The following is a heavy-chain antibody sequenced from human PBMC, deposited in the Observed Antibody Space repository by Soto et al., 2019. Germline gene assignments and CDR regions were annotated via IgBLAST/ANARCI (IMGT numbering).Heavy chain of an antibody. J-gene: IGHJ4*02. D-gene: IGHD5-12*01. CDR1: GYTFTSYY. CDR2: INPSGGST. CDR3: AAEGSRGGYSGYAPDDY. V-gene: IGHV1-46*01. Sequence: QVQLVQSGAEVKKPGASVKVSCKASGYTFTSYYMHWVRQAPGQGLEWLGIINPSGGSTSYAQKFQGRVTMTRDTSTSTVYMELSSLRSEDTAVYYCAAEGSRGGYSGYAPDDYWGQGTLVTVSS.